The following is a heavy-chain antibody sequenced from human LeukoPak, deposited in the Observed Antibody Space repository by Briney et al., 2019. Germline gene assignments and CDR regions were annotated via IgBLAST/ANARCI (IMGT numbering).Heavy chain of an antibody. CDR1: GYTFNNYD. D-gene: IGHD4-23*01. Sequence: ASVKVSCKASGYTFNNYDINWVRQATGQGLEWMGWMNPNSGNTNYAQKLQGRVTMTTDTSTSTAYMELRNLRSDDTAVYYCARHPTVVTRGLFYFDYWGQGTLVTVSS. CDR2: MNPNSGNT. CDR3: ARHPTVVTRGLFYFDY. V-gene: IGHV1-8*02. J-gene: IGHJ4*02.